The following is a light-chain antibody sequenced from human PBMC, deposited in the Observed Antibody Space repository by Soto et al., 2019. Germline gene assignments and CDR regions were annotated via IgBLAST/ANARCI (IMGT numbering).Light chain of an antibody. J-gene: IGKJ5*01. CDR1: QGITSY. CDR3: QQYYTYPAT. Sequence: AIRMTQSPSSFSASTGDRVTITCRASQGITSYLAWYQQKPGTAPKLLIYAASTLQSGVPSRFSGSGSGTDFTLTISRLQSEDFATYYCQQYYTYPATFGQGTRLEIK. CDR2: AAS. V-gene: IGKV1-8*01.